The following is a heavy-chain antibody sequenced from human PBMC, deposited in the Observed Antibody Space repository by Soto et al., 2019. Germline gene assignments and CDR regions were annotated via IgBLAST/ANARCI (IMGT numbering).Heavy chain of an antibody. CDR2: ISYSGST. CDR3: ARDEGGLYFDY. Sequence: PSETLSLTCTVSGSSVSSGSYYWIWLRQPPGKGLEWIGYISYSGSTNYNPSLKSRVTISVDTSKNQFSLNLCFVTAADTAVYYCARDEGGLYFDYWGQGTQVTVSS. J-gene: IGHJ4*02. V-gene: IGHV4-61*01. D-gene: IGHD5-12*01. CDR1: GSSVSSGSYY.